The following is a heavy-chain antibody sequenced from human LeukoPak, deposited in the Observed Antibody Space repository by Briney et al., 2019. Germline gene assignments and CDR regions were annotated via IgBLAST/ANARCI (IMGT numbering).Heavy chain of an antibody. CDR3: VKDNPLDY. CDR2: IRHDGNKK. J-gene: IGHJ4*02. Sequence: PGGSLRLSCGASGFTFSDYGMLWVRQAPGKGLDWVAFIRHDGNKKLYADSVNGRFTISRDNSKNTMYLYVNSLRPDDSAVYYCVKDNPLDYWGQGTLVTVSS. CDR1: GFTFSDYG. V-gene: IGHV3-30*02.